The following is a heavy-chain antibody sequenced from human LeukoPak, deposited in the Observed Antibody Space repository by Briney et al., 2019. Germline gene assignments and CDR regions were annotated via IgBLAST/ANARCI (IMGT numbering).Heavy chain of an antibody. CDR1: GYTFTGYY. CDR2: INPNSGGT. D-gene: IGHD3-10*01. CDR3: ANGYLGFGESTFDY. V-gene: IGHV1-2*02. J-gene: IGHJ4*02. Sequence: ASVKVSCKASGYTFTGYYMHWVRQAPGQGLEWMGWINPNSGGTNYAQKFQGRVTMTRDTSTRTAYMELSRLRADDTAVYYCANGYLGFGESTFDYWGQGTLVTVSS.